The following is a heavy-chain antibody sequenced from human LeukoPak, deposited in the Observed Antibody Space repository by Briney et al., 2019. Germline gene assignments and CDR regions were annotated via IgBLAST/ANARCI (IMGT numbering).Heavy chain of an antibody. Sequence: ASVKVSCKASGYTFTGYYMHWVRQAPGQGLEWMGWINPNSGGTNYAQKFQGRVTMTRDTSISTAYMELSRLRSDDTAVYYCARNEKTPQQLATLYYYYYMDVWGNGTTVTVSS. D-gene: IGHD6-13*01. CDR2: INPNSGGT. V-gene: IGHV1-2*02. J-gene: IGHJ6*03. CDR1: GYTFTGYY. CDR3: ARNEKTPQQLATLYYYYYMDV.